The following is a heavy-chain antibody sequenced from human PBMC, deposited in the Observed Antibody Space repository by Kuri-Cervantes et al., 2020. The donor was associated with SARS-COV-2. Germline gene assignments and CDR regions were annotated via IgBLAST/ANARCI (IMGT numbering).Heavy chain of an antibody. CDR2: INHSGST. D-gene: IGHD3-22*01. J-gene: IGHJ4*02. V-gene: IGHV4-34*01. Sequence: SETLSLTCAVDGGSFSGYYWSWIRQPPGKGLEWIGEINHSGSTNYNPSLKSRVTISVDTSKNQFSLKLSSVTAADTAVYYCARGRMRIVVVIPNREAARFDYWGQGTLVTVSS. CDR1: GGSFSGYY. CDR3: ARGRMRIVVVIPNREAARFDY.